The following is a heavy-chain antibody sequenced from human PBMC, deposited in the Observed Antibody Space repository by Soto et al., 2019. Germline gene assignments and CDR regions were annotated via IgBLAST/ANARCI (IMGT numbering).Heavy chain of an antibody. CDR2: INHSGST. J-gene: IGHJ6*02. CDR3: ARIRSGSYGYYYYYYGMDV. Sequence: SETLSLTCAVYGGSFSGYYWSWIRQPPGKGLEWIGEINHSGSTNYNPSLKSRVTISVDTSKNQFSLKLSSVTAADTAVYYCARIRSGSYGYYYYYYGMDVWGQGTTVTVYS. CDR1: GGSFSGYY. V-gene: IGHV4-34*01. D-gene: IGHD3-10*01.